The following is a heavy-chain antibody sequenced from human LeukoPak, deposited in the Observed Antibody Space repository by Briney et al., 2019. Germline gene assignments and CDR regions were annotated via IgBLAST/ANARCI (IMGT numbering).Heavy chain of an antibody. CDR1: GGSISSYY. D-gene: IGHD3-10*01. CDR2: IYYSVGA. J-gene: IGHJ6*04. V-gene: IGHV4-59*01. CDR3: ARARGSWFGKFTKYHYGMDV. Sequence: SETLSLTCTVSGGSISSYYWSWIWHRPRPGLEWVGYIYYSVGAIYNPYLTSRVTIPVEASKKQFSLKLSSVTAADTAGYYCARARGSWFGKFTKYHYGMDVGGEGTTVTVPS.